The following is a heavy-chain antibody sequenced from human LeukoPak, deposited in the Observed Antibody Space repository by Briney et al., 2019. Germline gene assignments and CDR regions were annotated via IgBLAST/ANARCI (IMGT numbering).Heavy chain of an antibody. CDR2: IKQDGSEK. J-gene: IGHJ6*03. V-gene: IGHV3-7*04. D-gene: IGHD3-9*01. CDR1: GFTFSNHC. Sequence: PGGSLRLSCAASGFTFSNHCMSWVRQAPGKGLEWVANIKQDGSEKYYVDSVKGRFTISRDNAKNSLYLQMNSLRAEDTAVYYCARGEISDWSAPQCYSYYMVVWGKGTTVTVSS. CDR3: ARGEISDWSAPQCYSYYMVV.